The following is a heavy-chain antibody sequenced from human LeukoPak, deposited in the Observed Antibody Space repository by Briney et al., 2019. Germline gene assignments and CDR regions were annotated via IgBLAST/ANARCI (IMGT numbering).Heavy chain of an antibody. Sequence: PSGTLSLTCTVSGGSISSYYWSWIRQPPGKGLEWIGYIYYSGSTNYNPSLKSRVTISVDTSKNQFSLKLSSVTAADTAVYYCARLAVFGDAFDIWGQGTTVTVSS. CDR3: ARLAVFGDAFDI. V-gene: IGHV4-59*01. D-gene: IGHD2-21*01. CDR2: IYYSGST. CDR1: GGSISSYY. J-gene: IGHJ3*02.